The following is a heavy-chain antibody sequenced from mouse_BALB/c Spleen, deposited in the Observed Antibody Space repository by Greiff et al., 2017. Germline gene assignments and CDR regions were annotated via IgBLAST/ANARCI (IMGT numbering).Heavy chain of an antibody. J-gene: IGHJ4*01. CDR1: GFTFSSYG. D-gene: IGHD2-1*01. CDR2: ISSGGSYT. Sequence: EVMLVESGGDLVKPGGSLKLSCAASGFTFSSYGMSWVRQTPDKRLEWVATISSGGSYTYYPDSVKGRFTISRDNAKNTLYLQMSSLKSEDTAMYYCARQYGKTNYAMDYWGQGTSVTVSS. CDR3: ARQYGKTNYAMDY. V-gene: IGHV5-6*01.